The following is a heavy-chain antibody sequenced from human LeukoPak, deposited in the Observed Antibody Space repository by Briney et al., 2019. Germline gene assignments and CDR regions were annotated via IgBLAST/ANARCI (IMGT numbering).Heavy chain of an antibody. CDR3: AKTPIAAADSRPYYFDY. CDR2: ISGSGGST. D-gene: IGHD6-13*01. CDR1: GFTFSSYA. V-gene: IGHV3-23*01. J-gene: IGHJ4*02. Sequence: GGSLRLSCAASGFTFSSYAMSWVRQAPGKGLEWVSAISGSGGSTYYADSVKGRFTISRDNAKNSLYLQMNSLRAEDMALYYCAKTPIAAADSRPYYFDYWGQGTLVTVSS.